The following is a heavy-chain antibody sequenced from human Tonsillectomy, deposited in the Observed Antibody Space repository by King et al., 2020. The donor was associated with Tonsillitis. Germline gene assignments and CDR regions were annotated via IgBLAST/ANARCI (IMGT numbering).Heavy chain of an antibody. J-gene: IGHJ5*02. CDR1: GFTFNNYA. Sequence: VQLVESGGGVVQPGRSLRLSCAASGFTFNNYAMHWVRQAPGKGLEWVALISYDGNNEYYADSVKGRFAISRDNSKNTLHVQMSTLRLEDTAVYYCARGGPSPGHTGEYVGWLVPWGRGTLVTVS. CDR2: ISYDGNNE. V-gene: IGHV3-30*09. CDR3: ARGGPSPGHTGEYVGWLVP. D-gene: IGHD2/OR15-2a*01.